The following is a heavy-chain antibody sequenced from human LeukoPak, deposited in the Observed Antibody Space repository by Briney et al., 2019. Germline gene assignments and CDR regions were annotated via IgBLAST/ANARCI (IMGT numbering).Heavy chain of an antibody. CDR1: GFTFSNTW. J-gene: IGHJ4*02. V-gene: IGHV3-15*01. CDR3: ATLTVRGVINI. Sequence: GGSLRLSCAASGFTFSNTWMNWVREAPGKGLEWGGRIQSKTDGGTTEYAAPVKGRFTISRDDSKTTLYLQMNSLKTEDTAVYYCATLTVRGVINIWGQGTLVTVSS. D-gene: IGHD3-10*01. CDR2: IQSKTDGGTT.